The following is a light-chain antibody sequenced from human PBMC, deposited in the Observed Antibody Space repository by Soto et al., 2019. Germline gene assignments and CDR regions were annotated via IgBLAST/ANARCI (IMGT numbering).Light chain of an antibody. V-gene: IGKV3-20*01. Sequence: DIVMTQSPATLSVAXXXXXTXSXSASQSVSSSYLAWCQQKPGQAPRLLIYGASSRATGIPDRFSGSGSGTDFTLTISRLEPEDFAVYYCQQYGSSPRTFGQGTK. CDR2: GAS. CDR1: QSVSSSY. CDR3: QQYGSSPRT. J-gene: IGKJ1*01.